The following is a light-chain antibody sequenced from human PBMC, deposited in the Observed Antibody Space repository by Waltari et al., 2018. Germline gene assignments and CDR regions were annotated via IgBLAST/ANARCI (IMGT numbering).Light chain of an antibody. V-gene: IGKV1-5*03. CDR1: QSISSW. J-gene: IGKJ2*01. CDR2: KAS. CDR3: QQYNSYSVT. Sequence: DIQMTQSPSTLSASVGDRVTITCRASQSISSWLAWYQQKPRKAPKLLSYKASSLESGVPSRFSGSGSGTEFTLTISSLQPDDFATYYCQQYNSYSVTFGQGTKLEIK.